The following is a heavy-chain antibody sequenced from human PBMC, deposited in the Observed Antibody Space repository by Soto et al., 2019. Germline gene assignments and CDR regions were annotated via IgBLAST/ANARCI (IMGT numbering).Heavy chain of an antibody. CDR1: GFVLTNFW. CDR3: AKDSWYFDL. Sequence: GSLRLSCEASGFVLTNFWMHWVRHVPGKGLVWVARIDTSGHSTNYAESVKGRFTISRDNAKNTVSLQMNSLRVEDTGVYYCAKDSWYFDLWSQGSQVTVSS. D-gene: IGHD6-13*01. V-gene: IGHV3-74*01. CDR2: IDTSGHST. J-gene: IGHJ4*02.